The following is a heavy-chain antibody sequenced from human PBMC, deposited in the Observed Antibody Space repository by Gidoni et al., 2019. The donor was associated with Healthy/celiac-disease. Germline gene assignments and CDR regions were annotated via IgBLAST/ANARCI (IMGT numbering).Heavy chain of an antibody. CDR2: ISGSGGST. J-gene: IGHJ4*02. D-gene: IGHD6-19*01. V-gene: IGHV3-23*01. Sequence: EVQRLESGGGLVQPGGSLRLSCAAAGFTLSSYAMSWVRQAPGKGLGWVSAISGSGGSTYYADSVKGRFTISRDNSKNTLYLQMNSLRAEDTAVYYCAKDLGQWLAMYYFDYWGQGTLVTVSS. CDR3: AKDLGQWLAMYYFDY. CDR1: GFTLSSYA.